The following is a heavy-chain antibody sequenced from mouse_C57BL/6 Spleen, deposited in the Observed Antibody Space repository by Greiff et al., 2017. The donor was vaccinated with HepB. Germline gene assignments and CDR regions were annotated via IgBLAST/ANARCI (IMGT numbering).Heavy chain of an antibody. CDR3: AREESGYFDV. CDR2: IYPGSGNT. Sequence: QVHVKQSGAELVRPGASVKLSCKASGYTFTDYYINWVKQRPGQGLEWIARIYPGSGNTYYNEKFKGKATLTAEKSSSTAYMQLSSLTSEDSAVYFCAREESGYFDVWGTGTTVTVSS. CDR1: GYTFTDYY. V-gene: IGHV1-76*01. J-gene: IGHJ1*03.